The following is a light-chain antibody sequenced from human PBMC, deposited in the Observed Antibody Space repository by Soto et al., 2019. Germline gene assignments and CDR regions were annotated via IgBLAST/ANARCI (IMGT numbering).Light chain of an antibody. J-gene: IGLJ1*01. Sequence: QSVLTQPASVSGSPGQSITISCSGTSSDFNYYNSVSWYQHHPGKAPKLMIYNVSNRPSGVSSRFSGSKSGNTASPTISGLQAEDEADYYCTSYTSSSTYVFGNGTKVTVL. V-gene: IGLV2-14*03. CDR3: TSYTSSSTYV. CDR1: SSDFNYYNS. CDR2: NVS.